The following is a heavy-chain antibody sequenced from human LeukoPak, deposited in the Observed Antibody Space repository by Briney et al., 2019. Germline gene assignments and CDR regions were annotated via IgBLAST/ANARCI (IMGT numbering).Heavy chain of an antibody. J-gene: IGHJ3*01. V-gene: IGHV3-30*18. CDR1: GFTFSNAW. CDR2: ISYDGSNK. CDR3: AKDQL. Sequence: GGSLRLSCAASGFTFSNAWMSWVRQAPGKGLEWVAVISYDGSNKYYADSVKGRFTISRDNSKNTLYLQMNSLRAEDTAVYYCAKDQLRGQGTMVTVSS.